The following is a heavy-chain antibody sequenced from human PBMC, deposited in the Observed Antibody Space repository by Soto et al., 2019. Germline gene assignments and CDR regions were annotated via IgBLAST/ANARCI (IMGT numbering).Heavy chain of an antibody. D-gene: IGHD3-10*01. CDR3: ARDVSYGSGTAYGY. CDR1: GYTFTRHG. CDR2: ISSLTGGT. V-gene: IGHV1-18*01. J-gene: IGHJ4*02. Sequence: QVQLVQSGAEVKKPGASVKVSCKTSGYTFTRHGISWVRQAPGQGLEWMGWISSLTGGTNYAQNLQGRVTMTTDTSTATGYMELRSLTSDDTAVHYCARDVSYGSGTAYGYWGQGTLVTVSS.